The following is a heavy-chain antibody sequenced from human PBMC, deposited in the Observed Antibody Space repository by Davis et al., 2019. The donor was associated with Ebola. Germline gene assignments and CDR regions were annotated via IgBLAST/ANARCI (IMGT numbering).Heavy chain of an antibody. J-gene: IGHJ5*02. V-gene: IGHV3-48*02. Sequence: GESLKISCAASGFTFSSYSMNWVRQAPGKGLEWVSYISSSSSTIYYADSVKGRFTISRDNAKNSLYLQMNSLRDEDTAVYYCARDVLGYCSGGSCSTYNWFDPWGQGTLVTVSS. CDR3: ARDVLGYCSGGSCSTYNWFDP. D-gene: IGHD2-15*01. CDR1: GFTFSSYS. CDR2: ISSSSSTI.